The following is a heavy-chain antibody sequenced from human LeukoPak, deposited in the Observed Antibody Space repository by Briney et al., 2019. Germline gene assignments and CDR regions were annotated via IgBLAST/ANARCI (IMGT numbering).Heavy chain of an antibody. CDR3: AKQTFVVVPAADRFDY. Sequence: PGCSLRLSCAASGFTFSNYAMSWVRQPPGKGLEWVSAISRSGGSTYYADSVKGRFTISRANSKNTLYLQMSSLRAEDTAVYYCAKQTFVVVPAADRFDYRGQGTLVTVSS. CDR2: ISRSGGST. V-gene: IGHV3-23*01. D-gene: IGHD2-2*01. J-gene: IGHJ4*02. CDR1: GFTFSNYA.